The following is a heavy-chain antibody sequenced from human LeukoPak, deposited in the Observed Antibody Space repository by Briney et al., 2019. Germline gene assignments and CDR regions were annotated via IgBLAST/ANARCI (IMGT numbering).Heavy chain of an antibody. Sequence: GGSLRLSCEVSGFTFSDYYIHWIRQAPGKGLQWISYISDSGRTKNYADSVKGRFTISRDNAKNSLYLQMDSLRDEDTAVYYCARDSPKSGSSSWSHIFDQWGQGTMVTVSS. J-gene: IGHJ3*01. CDR2: ISDSGRTK. CDR1: GFTFSDYY. V-gene: IGHV3-11*04. CDR3: ARDSPKSGSSSWSHIFDQ. D-gene: IGHD6-13*01.